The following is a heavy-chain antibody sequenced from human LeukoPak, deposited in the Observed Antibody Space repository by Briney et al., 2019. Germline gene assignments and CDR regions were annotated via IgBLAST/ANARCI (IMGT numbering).Heavy chain of an antibody. Sequence: KPSETLSLTCTVSGGSISGYYWSWIRQPPGQGLEWIAYIHSNGYTNYNPSLKSRVTISVDTSNNQFSLKVTSVTAADTAMYYCAKREGPMSGSYDYFAPWGQGTLVTAS. V-gene: IGHV4-4*09. D-gene: IGHD1-26*01. J-gene: IGHJ5*02. CDR2: IHSNGYT. CDR1: GGSISGYY. CDR3: AKREGPMSGSYDYFAP.